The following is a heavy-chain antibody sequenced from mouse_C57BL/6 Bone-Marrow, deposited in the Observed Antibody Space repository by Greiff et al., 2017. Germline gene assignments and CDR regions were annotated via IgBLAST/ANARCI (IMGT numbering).Heavy chain of an antibody. V-gene: IGHV1-15*01. D-gene: IGHD2-4*01. CDR1: GYTFTDYE. Sequence: VKLQESGAELVRPGASVTLSCKASGYTFTDYEMHWVKQTPVHGLEWIGAIDPDTGGTAYNQKFKGKAILTADKSSSTAYMELRSLTSEDSAVYCCTRWAITDLYWYFDVWGTGTTVTVSS. CDR3: TRWAITDLYWYFDV. J-gene: IGHJ1*03. CDR2: IDPDTGGT.